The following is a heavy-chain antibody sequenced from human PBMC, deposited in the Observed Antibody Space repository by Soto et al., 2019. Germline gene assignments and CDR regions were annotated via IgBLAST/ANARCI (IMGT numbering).Heavy chain of an antibody. CDR3: ARRGAVTVSPFDY. CDR1: GGSITNSHND. J-gene: IGHJ4*02. Sequence: SETLSLTCTVSGGSITNSHNDWGWIRQPPGKGLDSIGNIYYSVTSYYNTFLNYRDNICLYRSNNQFSLKMNSVTAAATAVYFCARRGAVTVSPFDYLGQGTLVTV. V-gene: IGHV4-39*01. D-gene: IGHD6-19*01. CDR2: IYYSVTS.